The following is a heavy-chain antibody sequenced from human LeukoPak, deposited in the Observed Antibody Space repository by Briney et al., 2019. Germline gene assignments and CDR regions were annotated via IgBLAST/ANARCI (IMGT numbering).Heavy chain of an antibody. CDR2: IYTSGST. CDR1: GGSISSYY. J-gene: IGHJ6*03. Sequence: PSETLSLTCTVSGGSISSYYWSWIRQPAGKGLEWIGRIYTSGSTNYNPSLKSRVTMSVDTSKNQFSLKLSSVTAADTAVYSCARGSGTSSDYYYMDVWGKGTTVTVSS. D-gene: IGHD1-7*01. V-gene: IGHV4-4*07. CDR3: ARGSGTSSDYYYMDV.